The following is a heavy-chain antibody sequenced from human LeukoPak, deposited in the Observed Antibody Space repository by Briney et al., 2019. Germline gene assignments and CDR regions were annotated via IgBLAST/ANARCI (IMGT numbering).Heavy chain of an antibody. CDR2: IYHSGST. CDR3: ARGEGIAAAGPHLGY. CDR1: GGSISSGGYY. J-gene: IGHJ4*02. V-gene: IGHV4-30-2*01. Sequence: SQTLSLTCTVSGGSISSGGYYWSWIRQPPGKGLEWIGYIYHSGSTYYNPSLKSRVTISVDRSKNQFSLKLSSVTAADTAVYYCARGEGIAAAGPHLGYWGQGTLVTVSS. D-gene: IGHD6-13*01.